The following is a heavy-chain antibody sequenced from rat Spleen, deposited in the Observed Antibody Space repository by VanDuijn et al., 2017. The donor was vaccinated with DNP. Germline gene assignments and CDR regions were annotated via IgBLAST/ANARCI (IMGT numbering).Heavy chain of an antibody. V-gene: IGHV5-22*01. CDR1: GFTFSDYY. CDR3: ARHGGYYSSSLDY. D-gene: IGHD1-2*01. J-gene: IGHJ2*01. CDR2: ISYEGSST. Sequence: EVQLVESGGGLVQPGRSMKLSCAASGFTFSDYYMAWVRQAPKKGLEWVASISYEGSSTYYGDSVKGRFTISRDNAKSTLYLQMNSLRSEDTATYYCARHGGYYSSSLDYWGQGVMVTVSS.